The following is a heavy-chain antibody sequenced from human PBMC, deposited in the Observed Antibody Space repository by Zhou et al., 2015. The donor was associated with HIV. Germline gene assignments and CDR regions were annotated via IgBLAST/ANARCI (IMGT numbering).Heavy chain of an antibody. CDR2: ITPMFDIH. V-gene: IGHV1-69*17. CDR3: ARDQGGGGYSYARFRMDV. CDR1: GGTFSGSD. J-gene: IGHJ6*02. D-gene: IGHD5-18*01. Sequence: LVQSETEVRKPGSSVKVPCRATGGTFSGSDISWVRQAPGQGLEWMGGITPMFDIHNYAQKFRARLTITADKSTSTAYMELSSLRYEDTAVYYCARDQGGGGYSYARFRMDVWGQGTTVTVSS.